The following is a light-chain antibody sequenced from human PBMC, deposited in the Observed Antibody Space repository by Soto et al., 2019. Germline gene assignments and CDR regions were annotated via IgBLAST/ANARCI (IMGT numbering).Light chain of an antibody. CDR2: GAS. J-gene: IGKJ1*01. Sequence: ETVLTQSPGTLSLSPGERATLSCRASQTIRSNYLAWYRQTPGQAPRLLIYGASNRATGIADRLSGSGSGTDYILILSRLEPEDFALYYCQQYGSSPWTFGQGNKVELK. CDR1: QTIRSNY. CDR3: QQYGSSPWT. V-gene: IGKV3-20*01.